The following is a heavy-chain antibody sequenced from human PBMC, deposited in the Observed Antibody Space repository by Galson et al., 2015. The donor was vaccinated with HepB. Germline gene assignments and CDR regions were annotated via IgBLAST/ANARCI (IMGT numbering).Heavy chain of an antibody. D-gene: IGHD3-22*01. V-gene: IGHV1-69*13. CDR2: SIPFFGTA. CDR3: AVSVVAVENYYGMDV. J-gene: IGHJ6*02. CDR1: GGTFSSHS. Sequence: SVKVSCKASGGTFSSHSISWVRQAPGQGLEWVGGSIPFFGTAKYAQKFQGRVTITADESTSTVDMYLSSLRSEDTAVYYCAVSVVAVENYYGMDVWGQGTTVTVSS.